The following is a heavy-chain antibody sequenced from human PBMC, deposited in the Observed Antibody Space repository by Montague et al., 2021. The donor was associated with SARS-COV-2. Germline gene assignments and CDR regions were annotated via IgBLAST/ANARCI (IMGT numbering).Heavy chain of an antibody. CDR2: IYSCGSI. CDR1: GGSIRNSY. V-gene: IGHV4-4*07. Sequence: SETLSLTCSVSGGSIRNSYCCWSWQPPGTGLEWIGRIYSCGSINSNHXLRTRITLSVDTSKNQLSLRLNSVTAADTAVYYCARNPGEYYGMDVWGQGTTVTVSS. J-gene: IGHJ6*02. D-gene: IGHD3-16*01. CDR3: ARNPGEYYGMDV.